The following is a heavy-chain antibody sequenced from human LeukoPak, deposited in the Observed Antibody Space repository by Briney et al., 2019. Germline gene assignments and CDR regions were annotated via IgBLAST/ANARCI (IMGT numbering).Heavy chain of an antibody. CDR1: GFTFSDYY. V-gene: IGHV3-11*06. J-gene: IGHJ6*04. CDR2: ISSSSSYT. Sequence: PGGSLRLSCAASGFTFSDYYMSWIRQAPGKGLERVSYISSSSSYTNYADSVKGRFTISRDNAKNSLYLQMSSLRAEDTAVYYCARYSRVAKYGMDVWGKGTTVTVSS. D-gene: IGHD2-15*01. CDR3: ARYSRVAKYGMDV.